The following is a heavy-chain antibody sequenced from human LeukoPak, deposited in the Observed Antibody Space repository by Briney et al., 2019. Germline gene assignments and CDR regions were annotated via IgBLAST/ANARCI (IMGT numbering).Heavy chain of an antibody. CDR3: ARGVLNYYDSSGYLDY. J-gene: IGHJ4*02. CDR1: GGTFSSYA. V-gene: IGHV1-69*13. CDR2: IIPIFGTA. D-gene: IGHD3-22*01. Sequence: SVKVSCKASGGTFSSYAISWVRQAPGQGLEWMGGIIPIFGTANYAQKFQGRVRITADESTSTAYMELSSLRSEDTAVYYCARGVLNYYDSSGYLDYWGQGTLVTVSS.